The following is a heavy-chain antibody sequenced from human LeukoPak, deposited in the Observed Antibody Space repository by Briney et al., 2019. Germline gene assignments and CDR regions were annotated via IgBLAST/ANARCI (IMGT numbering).Heavy chain of an antibody. J-gene: IGHJ4*02. CDR3: ARLDYGNYGGVDY. CDR1: GGSISSSSYY. Sequence: PSETLSLTCTVSGGSISSSSYYWGWIHQPPGKGLEWFGSICYSGSTYYNPSLNSRVTISVDTSKNQFSLKLSSVTAADTAVYYCARLDYGNYGGVDYWGQGTLVTVSS. CDR2: ICYSGST. D-gene: IGHD4-11*01. V-gene: IGHV4-39*01.